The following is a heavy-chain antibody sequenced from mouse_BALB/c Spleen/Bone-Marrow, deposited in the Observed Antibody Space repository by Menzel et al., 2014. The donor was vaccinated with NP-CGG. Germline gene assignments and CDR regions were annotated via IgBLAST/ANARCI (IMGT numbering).Heavy chain of an antibody. D-gene: IGHD2-4*01. Sequence: VQLQQSGAELAKPGASVKMSCKASGYTFTSYWMHWVKQRPGQGLEWIGYINPSTGYTEYNEKFKDKATLTADKSYSTAYMQLSSLTSEDSAVYYCTREGDYDGFAYWGQGTLVTVSA. CDR3: TREGDYDGFAY. CDR1: GYTFTSYW. J-gene: IGHJ3*01. CDR2: INPSTGYT. V-gene: IGHV1-7*01.